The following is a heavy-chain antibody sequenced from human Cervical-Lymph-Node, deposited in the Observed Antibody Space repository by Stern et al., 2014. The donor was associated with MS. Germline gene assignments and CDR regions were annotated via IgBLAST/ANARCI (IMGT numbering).Heavy chain of an antibody. V-gene: IGHV1-69*09. CDR1: GGTFSSSYA. CDR2: IIPILGLP. Sequence: VQLVESGAEVKKPGSSVKVSCMASGGTFSSSYAITWMRQAPGQGLEWVGRIIPILGLPYYAQKFQGRVTITADTSTNTAYMGLNSLTSEDTAVYYCARGVVSNRATATLHNLFDPWGQGTLVTVSS. CDR3: ARGVVSNRATATLHNLFDP. J-gene: IGHJ5*02. D-gene: IGHD1-1*01.